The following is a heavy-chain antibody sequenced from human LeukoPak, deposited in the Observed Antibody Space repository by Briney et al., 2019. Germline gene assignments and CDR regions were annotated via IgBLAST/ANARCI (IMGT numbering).Heavy chain of an antibody. CDR3: ARALATIGGHDY. CDR1: GGSISSYY. Sequence: RPSETLSLTCTVSGGSISSYYWSWLRQPPGKGLEWIGYIYYSGSTNYNPSLKSRVTISVDTSKNQFSLKLSSVTAADTAVYYCARALATIGGHDYWGQGTLVTVSS. CDR2: IYYSGST. V-gene: IGHV4-59*01. D-gene: IGHD5-12*01. J-gene: IGHJ4*02.